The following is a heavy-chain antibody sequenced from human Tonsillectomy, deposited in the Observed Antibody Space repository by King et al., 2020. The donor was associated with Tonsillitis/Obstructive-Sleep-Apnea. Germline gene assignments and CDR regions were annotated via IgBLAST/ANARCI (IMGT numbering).Heavy chain of an antibody. J-gene: IGHJ4*02. CDR2: IKSKTDGGTT. V-gene: IGHV3-15*01. CDR3: TTEPDTYYYDSSGPAVDY. CDR1: GVTFSNAW. D-gene: IGHD3-22*01. Sequence: VQLVESGGGLVKPGGSLRLSCAASGVTFSNAWMSWVRQAPGKGLELVGRIKSKTDGGTTDYAAPVKGRFTISRDDSKNTLYLQMNSLKTEDTAVYYCTTEPDTYYYDSSGPAVDYWGQGTLVTVSS.